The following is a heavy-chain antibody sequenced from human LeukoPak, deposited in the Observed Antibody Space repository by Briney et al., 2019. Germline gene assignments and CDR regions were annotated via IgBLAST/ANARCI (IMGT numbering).Heavy chain of an antibody. CDR2: ISGDGGST. D-gene: IGHD1-26*01. J-gene: IGHJ4*02. CDR1: GFTFDDFA. V-gene: IGHV3-43*02. CDR3: AKPALTKWDPPYYFDY. Sequence: QPGGSLRLSCVASGFTFDDFAMHWVRQAPGRGLEWVSLISGDGGSTYYADSVKGRFTISRDNSKNSLYLQMNSLRTEDTALYYCAKPALTKWDPPYYFDYWGQGTLVTVSS.